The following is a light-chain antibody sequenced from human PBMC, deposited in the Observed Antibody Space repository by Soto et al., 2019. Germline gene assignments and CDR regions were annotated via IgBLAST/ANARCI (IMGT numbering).Light chain of an antibody. CDR1: QSISRY. CDR2: GAS. Sequence: DIQMTQSPSSLSASVGDRVTITCRASQSISRYLNWYQQKPGEAPKLLICGASSLQSGVPSWFSGSGSGTEFTLTIISLQPEDFATYYCQQTYSTPRTFGQGTKVELK. V-gene: IGKV1-39*01. CDR3: QQTYSTPRT. J-gene: IGKJ1*01.